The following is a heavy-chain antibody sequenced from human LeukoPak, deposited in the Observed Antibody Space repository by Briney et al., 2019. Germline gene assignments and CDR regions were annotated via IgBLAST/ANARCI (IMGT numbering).Heavy chain of an antibody. Sequence: GASVKVSCKASGYTFTGYYIHWVRQAPGQGLQWMGWINPNSGDTISAQKFQGRVTMTRDTSISTAYMDLSRLRSDDTAVYYCARAVAYGIDTGYFDYWGQGTLVTVSS. CDR1: GYTFTGYY. CDR3: ARAVAYGIDTGYFDY. V-gene: IGHV1-2*02. J-gene: IGHJ4*02. CDR2: INPNSGDT. D-gene: IGHD2-8*02.